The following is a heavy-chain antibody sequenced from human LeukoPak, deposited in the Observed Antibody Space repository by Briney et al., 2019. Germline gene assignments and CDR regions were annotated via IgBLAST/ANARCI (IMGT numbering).Heavy chain of an antibody. CDR2: IKQDGSEK. J-gene: IGHJ3*02. V-gene: IGHV3-7*01. Sequence: GGSLRLSCAAFGFTFSNYEVNWVRQAPGKGLEWVANIKQDGSEKYYVDSVKGRFTISRDNAKNSLYLQMNSLRAEDTAVYYCARISRRGTSLGGYDAFDIWGQGTMVTVSS. D-gene: IGHD6-13*01. CDR3: ARISRRGTSLGGYDAFDI. CDR1: GFTFSNYE.